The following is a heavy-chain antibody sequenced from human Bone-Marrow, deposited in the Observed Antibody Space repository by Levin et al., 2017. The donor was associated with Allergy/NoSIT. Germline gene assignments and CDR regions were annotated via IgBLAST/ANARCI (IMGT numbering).Heavy chain of an antibody. Sequence: GGSLRLSCAASGFTFSSYAMSWVRQAPGKGLEWVSAISGSGGSTYYADSVKGRFTISRDNSKNTLYLQMNSLRAEDTAVYYCAKDKEVYGDYFFPSWFDPWGQGTLVTVSS. J-gene: IGHJ5*02. CDR3: AKDKEVYGDYFFPSWFDP. CDR2: ISGSGGST. V-gene: IGHV3-23*01. D-gene: IGHD4-17*01. CDR1: GFTFSSYA.